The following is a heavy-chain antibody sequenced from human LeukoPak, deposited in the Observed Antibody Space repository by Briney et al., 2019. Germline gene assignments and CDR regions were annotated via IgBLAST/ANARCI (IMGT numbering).Heavy chain of an antibody. CDR3: ARGGLYKFDY. CDR2: VIGSGGNT. CDR1: GFTFSSYG. Sequence: GGSLRLSCAASGFTFSSYGMHWVRQAPGKGLEWVSTVIGSGGNTYYADSVRGRFTISRDNSKNTLYLQINSLGADDTPVYYCARGGLYKFDYWGQGTLVTVSS. V-gene: IGHV3-23*01. D-gene: IGHD1-14*01. J-gene: IGHJ4*02.